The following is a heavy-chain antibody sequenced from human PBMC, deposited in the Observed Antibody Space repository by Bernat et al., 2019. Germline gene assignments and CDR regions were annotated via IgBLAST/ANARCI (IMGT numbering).Heavy chain of an antibody. CDR1: GYTFTGYY. CDR3: ARMALSNKAESSLRFDWALTPFLEDY. Sequence: QVQLVQSGAEVKKPGASVKVSCKASGYTFTGYYMHWVRQAPGQGLEWMGRINPNSGGTNYAQKFQGRVTMTRDTSISTAYMELSRLRSDDTAVYYCARMALSNKAESSLRFDWALTPFLEDYWGQGTLVTVSS. V-gene: IGHV1-2*06. D-gene: IGHD3-3*01. J-gene: IGHJ4*02. CDR2: INPNSGGT.